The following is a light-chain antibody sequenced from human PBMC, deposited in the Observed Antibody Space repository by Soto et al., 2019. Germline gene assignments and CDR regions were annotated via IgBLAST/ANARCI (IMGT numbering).Light chain of an antibody. Sequence: QSALTQPRSVSGSPGQSVTISCTGTSSDVGGYNYVSWYEQHPVKAPKLMIYDVTKRPSGVPDRFSGSKSGNTASLTISGLQADDEADYYCCSYAGSHTWVFGTGTKVTVL. CDR1: SSDVGGYNY. CDR3: CSYAGSHTWV. CDR2: DVT. V-gene: IGLV2-11*01. J-gene: IGLJ1*01.